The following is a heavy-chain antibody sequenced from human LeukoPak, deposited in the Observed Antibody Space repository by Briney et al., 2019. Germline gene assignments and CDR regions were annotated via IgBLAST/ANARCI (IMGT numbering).Heavy chain of an antibody. Sequence: GGSLRLSCAASGFTFSSYSMNWVRQAPGKGLEWVSSISSSSSYIYYADSVKGRFTISRDNAKNSLYLQMNSLRAEDTAAYYCPRDGSSSWDYYYYMDVWGKGTTVTVSS. CDR3: PRDGSSSWDYYYYMDV. CDR1: GFTFSSYS. V-gene: IGHV3-21*01. J-gene: IGHJ6*03. CDR2: ISSSSSYI. D-gene: IGHD6-6*01.